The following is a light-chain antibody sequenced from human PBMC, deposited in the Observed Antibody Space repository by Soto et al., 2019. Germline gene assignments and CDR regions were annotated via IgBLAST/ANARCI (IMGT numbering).Light chain of an antibody. CDR3: QQYNSYPWT. Sequence: IQMTQSPSTLSASVGDRVTFTCRASQTISTWQAWYQQKPGEAPKLLIYKASTLEVGVPSRFSASGSGTEFTLTINTLQPADFATYYCQQYNSYPWTFGQGTKV. CDR1: QTISTW. CDR2: KAS. V-gene: IGKV1-5*03. J-gene: IGKJ1*01.